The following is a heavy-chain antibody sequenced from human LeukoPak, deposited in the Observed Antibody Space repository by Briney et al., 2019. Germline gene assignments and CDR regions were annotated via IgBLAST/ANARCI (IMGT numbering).Heavy chain of an antibody. J-gene: IGHJ6*02. V-gene: IGHV4-39*01. CDR2: IYYSGST. D-gene: IGHD5-18*01. Sequence: SETLSLTCTVSGGSISSSSYHWGWIRQPPGKGLEWIGSIYYSGSTYYNPSLKSRVTISVDTSKNQFSLKLSSVTAADTAVYYCARGSDTAMVTGMDVWGQGTTVTVSS. CDR3: ARGSDTAMVTGMDV. CDR1: GGSISSSSYH.